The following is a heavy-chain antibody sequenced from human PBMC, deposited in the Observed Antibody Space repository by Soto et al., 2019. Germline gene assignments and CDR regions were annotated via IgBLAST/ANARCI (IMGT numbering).Heavy chain of an antibody. Sequence: GGSLRLSCAASGFTFSGYWMHWVRQAPGKGLVWVSRISGDGSSTSYADSVKGRFTISRDNAKDTLYLQLNSLRAEDTAVYYCVRGDNWNDEASDYWGQGTLVTVSS. V-gene: IGHV3-74*01. CDR1: GFTFSGYW. CDR2: ISGDGSST. J-gene: IGHJ4*02. D-gene: IGHD1-1*01. CDR3: VRGDNWNDEASDY.